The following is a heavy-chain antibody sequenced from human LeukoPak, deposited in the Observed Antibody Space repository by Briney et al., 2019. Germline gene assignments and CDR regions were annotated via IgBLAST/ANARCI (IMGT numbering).Heavy chain of an antibody. CDR3: ARDSEGCFDY. D-gene: IGHD3-10*01. J-gene: IGHJ4*02. CDR1: GFTFTSFD. Sequence: PGRSLRLSCAASGFTFTSFDMSWVRQAPGKGLEWVSTLACLDSSCTEYYADSVKGRFSISRDNSKSTLSLQMNSLRVEDTAIYYCARDSEGCFDYWGQGILVTVSS. V-gene: IGHV3-23*01. CDR2: LACLDSSCTE.